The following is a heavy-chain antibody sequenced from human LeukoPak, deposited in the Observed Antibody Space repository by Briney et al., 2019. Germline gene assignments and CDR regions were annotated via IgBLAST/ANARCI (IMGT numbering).Heavy chain of an antibody. CDR1: GFTFSGFW. CDR2: INSDGSEG. D-gene: IGHD4-17*01. Sequence: GGSLRLSCAVSGFTFSGFWMSWSRQAPGKGLEWVASINSDGSEGYYADVVKGRFTISRDNAKNSLFLQINSLRAEDTAVYYCARDGAPYGDYHWFDYWGQGTLVTVSS. J-gene: IGHJ4*02. V-gene: IGHV3-7*01. CDR3: ARDGAPYGDYHWFDY.